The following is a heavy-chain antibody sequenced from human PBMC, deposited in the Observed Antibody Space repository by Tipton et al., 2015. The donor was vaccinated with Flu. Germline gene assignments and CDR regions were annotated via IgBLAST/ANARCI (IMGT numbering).Heavy chain of an antibody. D-gene: IGHD6-19*01. CDR3: AGERRGGWPFYDAFDI. V-gene: IGHV4-38-2*02. CDR1: GYSIRSDYY. Sequence: TLSLTCAVSGYSIRSDYYWGWIRQPPGKGLEWIGNIFHSGNMYHNPSLKSRVTISVDTSKNQFSLKLSSVTAADTAVYYCAGERRGGWPFYDAFDIWGQGTMVTVSS. CDR2: IFHSGNM. J-gene: IGHJ3*02.